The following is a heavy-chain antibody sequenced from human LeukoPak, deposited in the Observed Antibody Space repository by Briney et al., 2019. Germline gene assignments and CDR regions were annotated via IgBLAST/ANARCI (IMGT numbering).Heavy chain of an antibody. CDR3: VSFYETY. CDR1: GNYW. Sequence: GGSLRLSCAASGNYWMHWVRQAPGKGLEWVSHINSDGSWTSYADSVKGRFTISKDNAKNTVYLQMNNLRAEDTAVYYCVSFYETYWGRGTLVTVSS. CDR2: INSDGSWT. V-gene: IGHV3-74*01. J-gene: IGHJ4*02. D-gene: IGHD2-2*01.